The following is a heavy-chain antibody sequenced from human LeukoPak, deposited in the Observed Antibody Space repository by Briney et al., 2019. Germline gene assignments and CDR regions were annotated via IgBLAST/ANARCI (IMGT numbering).Heavy chain of an antibody. CDR3: AKDSGRSAYDRPFDY. J-gene: IGHJ4*02. D-gene: IGHD5-12*01. CDR2: ISWNSGSI. V-gene: IGHV3-9*01. Sequence: GRSLRLSCAASGFTFDDCAMHWVRQAPGKGLEWVSGISWNSGSIAYADSVKGRFTISRDNAKNSLYLQMNSLRAEDTALYYCAKDSGRSAYDRPFDYWGQGTLVTVSS. CDR1: GFTFDDCA.